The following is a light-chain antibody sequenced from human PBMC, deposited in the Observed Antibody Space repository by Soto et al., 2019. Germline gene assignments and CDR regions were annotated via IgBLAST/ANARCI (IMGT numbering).Light chain of an antibody. CDR2: DAS. V-gene: IGKV3-11*01. J-gene: IGKJ5*01. CDR1: QSVSKY. Sequence: EIVLTQSPATLSLSPGERATLSCRTSQSVSKYFAWYQQKPGRAPRLLIYDASSRATGIPARFIGSGSGTDFTLTISSLEPEDCAIYYCQQRSNWPITFGQGTRLEIK. CDR3: QQRSNWPIT.